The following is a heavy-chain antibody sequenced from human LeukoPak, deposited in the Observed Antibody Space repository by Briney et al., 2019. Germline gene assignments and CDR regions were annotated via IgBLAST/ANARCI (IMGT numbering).Heavy chain of an antibody. CDR1: GFTFSSYA. J-gene: IGHJ5*02. Sequence: PGGSLRLSCAASGFTFSSYAMSWVRQAPGKGLEWVSAISGSGGSTYYADSVKGRFTISRDNSKNTLYLQMNSLRAEDTAVYYCAKSISPVIAGNWFDPWGQGTLVTVSS. CDR2: ISGSGGST. V-gene: IGHV3-23*01. D-gene: IGHD2-21*01. CDR3: AKSISPVIAGNWFDP.